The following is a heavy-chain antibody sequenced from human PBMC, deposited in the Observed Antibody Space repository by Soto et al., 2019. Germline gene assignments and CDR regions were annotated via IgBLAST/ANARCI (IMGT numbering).Heavy chain of an antibody. CDR1: GYTFTSYD. CDR2: MNPNSGNT. CDR3: ARGFPLGYYGSGSYMAVLGYYYYMDV. J-gene: IGHJ6*03. D-gene: IGHD3-10*01. V-gene: IGHV1-8*01. Sequence: ASVKVSCKASGYTFTSYDINWVRQATGQGLEWMGWMNPNSGNTGYAQKFQGRVTMTRNTSISTAYMELSSLRSEDTVVYYCARGFPLGYYGSGSYMAVLGYYYYMDVWGKGTTVTVSS.